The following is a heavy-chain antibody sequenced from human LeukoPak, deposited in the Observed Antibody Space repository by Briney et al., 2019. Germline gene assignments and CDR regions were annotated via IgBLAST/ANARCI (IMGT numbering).Heavy chain of an antibody. CDR1: GFTFDDCA. CDR2: ISWNSGSI. CDR3: ARRRGSGSYSWFDP. Sequence: PGGSLRLSCAASGFTFDDCAMHWVRQAPGKGLEWVSGISWNSGSIGYAGSVKGRFTISRDNAKNSLYLQMNSLRAEDTALYYCARRRGSGSYSWFDPWGQGTLVTVSS. V-gene: IGHV3-9*01. J-gene: IGHJ5*02. D-gene: IGHD3-10*01.